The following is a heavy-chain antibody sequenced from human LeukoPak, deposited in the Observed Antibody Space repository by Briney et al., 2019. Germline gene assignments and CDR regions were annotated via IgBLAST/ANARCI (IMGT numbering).Heavy chain of an antibody. CDR3: VRDFRSADY. J-gene: IGHJ4*02. CDR2: ICPGGTIT. Sequence: GGSLRLSCTASGFTFSNYCMHWVRQTPGKGLIWVSRICPGGTITNYADSVKGRFTISRDDAKNMMFLQMNSLRADDTAVYYCVRDFRSADYWGQGILVTVSS. V-gene: IGHV3-74*01. CDR1: GFTFSNYC.